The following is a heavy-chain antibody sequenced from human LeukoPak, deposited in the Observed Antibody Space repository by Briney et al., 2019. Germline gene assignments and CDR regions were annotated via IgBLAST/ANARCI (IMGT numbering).Heavy chain of an antibody. CDR1: GFTFSSYS. V-gene: IGHV3-23*01. CDR2: ISGLSGRT. J-gene: IGHJ4*02. D-gene: IGHD2-21*01. CDR3: AKAPVTSCRGAYCYPFDS. Sequence: GGSLRLSCAASGFTFSSYSMNWVRQAPGKGLEWVSSISGLSGRTYYADSVKGRVTISRDNSKNALSLQMNSLRAEDAAVYFCAKAPVTSCRGAYCYPFDSWGQGTLVTVSS.